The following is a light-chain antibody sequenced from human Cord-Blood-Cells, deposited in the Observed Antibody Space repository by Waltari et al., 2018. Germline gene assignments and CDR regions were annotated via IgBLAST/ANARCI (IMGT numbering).Light chain of an antibody. CDR2: AAS. CDR1: QDISNY. J-gene: IGKJ5*01. Sequence: DIQMTQSPSSLSASVGDRVTITCHASQDISNYLNWYQQKPGKAPKLLIYAASSLQSGVPSRFSGSGSETDFTLTISSLQPEDFATYYCQQSYSTPITFGQGTRLEIK. CDR3: QQSYSTPIT. V-gene: IGKV1-39*01.